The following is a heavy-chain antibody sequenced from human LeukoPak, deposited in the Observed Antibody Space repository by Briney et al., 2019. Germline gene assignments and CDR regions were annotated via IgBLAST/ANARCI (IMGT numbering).Heavy chain of an antibody. Sequence: PGGSLRLSCAASGFTFSSYAMSWVRQAPGKGLEWAPAISGSGGSTYYADSVKGRFTISRDNSKNTLYLQMNSLRAEDTAVYYCARTIAVAGRPLFDYWGQGTLVTVSS. J-gene: IGHJ4*02. D-gene: IGHD6-19*01. V-gene: IGHV3-23*01. CDR1: GFTFSSYA. CDR2: ISGSGGST. CDR3: ARTIAVAGRPLFDY.